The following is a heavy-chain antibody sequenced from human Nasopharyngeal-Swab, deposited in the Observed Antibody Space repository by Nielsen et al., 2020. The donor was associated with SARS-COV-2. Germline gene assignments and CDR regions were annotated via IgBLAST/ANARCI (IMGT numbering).Heavy chain of an antibody. J-gene: IGHJ4*02. CDR2: INAGNGNT. D-gene: IGHD4-17*01. CDR3: ATPMTTVTSFDY. Sequence: ASVKVSCKASGYTFTSYAMHWVRQAPGQRLEWMGWINAGNGNTKYSQKFQGRVTITRDTSASTAYMELSSLRSEDTALYYCATPMTTVTSFDYWGQGTLVTVSS. V-gene: IGHV1-3*01. CDR1: GYTFTSYA.